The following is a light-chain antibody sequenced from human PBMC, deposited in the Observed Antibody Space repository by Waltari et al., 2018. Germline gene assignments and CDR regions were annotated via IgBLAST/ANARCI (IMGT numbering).Light chain of an antibody. CDR3: QHYVRLPVT. Sequence: EIVLTQSPGTLSLSPGERVTLSCRASQSVSRTLAWYQQKPGQAPRLLMYGASNRATGIPDRFSGSGSGTDFSLTISRLEPEDFAVYYCQHYVRLPVTFGQGTK. J-gene: IGKJ1*01. V-gene: IGKV3-20*01. CDR1: QSVSRT. CDR2: GAS.